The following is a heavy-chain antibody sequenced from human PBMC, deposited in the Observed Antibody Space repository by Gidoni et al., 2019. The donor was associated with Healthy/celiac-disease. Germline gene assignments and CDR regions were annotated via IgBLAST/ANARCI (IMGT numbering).Heavy chain of an antibody. CDR3: ARDGLYYYDSSGYYFGSVYFDY. CDR2: ISSSSSTI. D-gene: IGHD3-22*01. V-gene: IGHV3-48*01. CDR1: GFTFRSES. J-gene: IGHJ4*02. Sequence: EVQLVESGGGLVQPGGSLRMSCAASGFTFRSESMNCVRQAPGKGLEWVSYISSSSSTIYYADSVKGRFTISRDNAKNSLYLQMNSLRAEDTAVYYCARDGLYYYDSSGYYFGSVYFDYWGQGTLVTVSS.